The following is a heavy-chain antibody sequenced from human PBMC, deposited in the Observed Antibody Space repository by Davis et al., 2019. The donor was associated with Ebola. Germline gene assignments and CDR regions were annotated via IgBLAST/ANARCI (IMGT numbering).Heavy chain of an antibody. Sequence: ASVKVSCKASGGTFSSYAISWVRQAPGQGLEWMGWISAYNGNTNYAQKLQGRVTMTTDTSTSTAYMELRSLRSDDTAVYYCARDLAAAGPLDAFDIWGQGTMVTVSS. CDR2: ISAYNGNT. CDR1: GGTFSSYA. J-gene: IGHJ3*02. V-gene: IGHV1-18*01. CDR3: ARDLAAAGPLDAFDI. D-gene: IGHD6-13*01.